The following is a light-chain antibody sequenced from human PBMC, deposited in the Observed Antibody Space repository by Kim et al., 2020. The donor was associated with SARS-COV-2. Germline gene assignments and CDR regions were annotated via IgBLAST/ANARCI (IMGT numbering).Light chain of an antibody. V-gene: IGLV3-19*01. CDR3: NSRDSSGNHVV. CDR2: GKN. CDR1: SLRSYY. Sequence: LGQTVRITSQGDSLRSYYAIWYQQKPGQAPVLVIYGKNNRPSGIPDRFSGSSSGNTASLTITGAQAEDEADYYCNSRDSSGNHVVFGGGTQLTVL. J-gene: IGLJ2*01.